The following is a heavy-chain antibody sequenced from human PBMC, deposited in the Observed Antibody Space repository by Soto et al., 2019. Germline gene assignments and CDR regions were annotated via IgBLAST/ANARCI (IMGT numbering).Heavy chain of an antibody. CDR1: GYAFTSYG. D-gene: IGHD3-16*02. Sequence: QVQLVQSGPEVKKPGASVRVSCMTSGYAFTSYGVNWVRQAPGQGLEWMGWIAPHSGRTTYLPKFQGRVTITADASTNPAYRELGSLISDDTGIYFCARAARGSYHSAYWGQGTGVTVSS. V-gene: IGHV1-18*04. CDR3: ARAARGSYHSAY. J-gene: IGHJ4*02. CDR2: IAPHSGRT.